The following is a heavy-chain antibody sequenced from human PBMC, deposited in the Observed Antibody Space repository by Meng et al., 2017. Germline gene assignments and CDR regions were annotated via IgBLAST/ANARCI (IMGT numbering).Heavy chain of an antibody. Sequence: SETLSLTCTVSGGSISSYYWSWIRQPPGKGLEWIGYIYDSGSTNYNPSLKGRVTISVDTSKNQFSLKLSSVTAADTAVYYCARDGAPGGIAVAGNAFDIWGQGTMVTVSS. CDR3: ARDGAPGGIAVAGNAFDI. D-gene: IGHD6-19*01. CDR1: GGSISSYY. J-gene: IGHJ3*02. CDR2: IYDSGST. V-gene: IGHV4-59*01.